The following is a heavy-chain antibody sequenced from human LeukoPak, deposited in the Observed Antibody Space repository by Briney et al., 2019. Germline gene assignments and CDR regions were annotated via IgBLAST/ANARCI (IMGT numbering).Heavy chain of an antibody. Sequence: GGSLRLSCAASGFTVSSNYMSWVRQAPGKGLEWVSVIYSGGSTYYADSVKGRFTISRDNSKNTLYLQMNSLRAEDTAVYYCARDSSPLGYGVTLTASDAFDIWGQGTMVTVSS. D-gene: IGHD4-17*01. CDR1: GFTVSSNY. CDR2: IYSGGST. CDR3: ARDSSPLGYGVTLTASDAFDI. V-gene: IGHV3-66*01. J-gene: IGHJ3*02.